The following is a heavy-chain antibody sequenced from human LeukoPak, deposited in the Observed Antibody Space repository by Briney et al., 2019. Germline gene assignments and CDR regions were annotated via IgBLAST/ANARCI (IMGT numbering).Heavy chain of an antibody. J-gene: IGHJ4*02. V-gene: IGHV3-7*05. D-gene: IGHD6-19*01. CDR2: INADGSKK. Sequence: GGSLRLSCAASGFTFSKSWMTRVRQAPGKGLQWVAHINADGSKKYYVDSGMGRFTISRDNAKTSLYLQMNSLKAEDTAVYYCARWSSAWEFDYWGQGTLVSVSS. CDR3: ARWSSAWEFDY. CDR1: GFTFSKSW.